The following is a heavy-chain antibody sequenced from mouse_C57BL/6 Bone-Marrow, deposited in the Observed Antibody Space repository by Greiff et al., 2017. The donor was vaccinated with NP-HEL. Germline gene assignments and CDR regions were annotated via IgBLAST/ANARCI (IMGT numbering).Heavy chain of an antibody. D-gene: IGHD1-1*01. Sequence: EVHLVESGGDLVKPGGSLKLSCAASGFTFSSYGMSWVRQTPDKRLEWVATISSGGSYTYYPDSVKGRFTISRDNAKNNLYLQMSSLKSEDTAMYYCASLLLPFDVWGTGTTVTVSS. V-gene: IGHV5-6*01. CDR1: GFTFSSYG. CDR2: ISSGGSYT. J-gene: IGHJ1*03. CDR3: ASLLLPFDV.